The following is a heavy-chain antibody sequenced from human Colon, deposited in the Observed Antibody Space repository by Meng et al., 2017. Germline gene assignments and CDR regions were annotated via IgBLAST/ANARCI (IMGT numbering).Heavy chain of an antibody. CDR2: IRCDGSDT. Sequence: GESLKISCAASGFTFDGYAMHWVRQVPGKGLEWVSLIRCDGSDTYYGDSVKGRFTVSRDNGKNSLYLQMKSLRPEDSALYYCAKDIGGGLRCSSFAFVVWGQGTMVTVSS. CDR1: GFTFDGYA. V-gene: IGHV3-43D*03. D-gene: IGHD2-15*01. J-gene: IGHJ3*01. CDR3: AKDIGGGLRCSSFAFVV.